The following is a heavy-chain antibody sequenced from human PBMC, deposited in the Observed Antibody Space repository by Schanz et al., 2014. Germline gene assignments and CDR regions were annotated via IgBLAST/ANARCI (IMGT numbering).Heavy chain of an antibody. D-gene: IGHD3-10*01. CDR2: ISSGGGST. Sequence: EVQLVQSGGGLVQPGGSLRLSCAASGFTFSSHWMHWVRQAPGKGLEWVSSISSGGGSTYYADSVKGRFTISRDNSKNTLYLQMNSLRAEDTAVYYCARPALWFGDNCFDPWGQGTLVTVSS. V-gene: IGHV3-74*01. CDR1: GFTFSSHW. CDR3: ARPALWFGDNCFDP. J-gene: IGHJ5*02.